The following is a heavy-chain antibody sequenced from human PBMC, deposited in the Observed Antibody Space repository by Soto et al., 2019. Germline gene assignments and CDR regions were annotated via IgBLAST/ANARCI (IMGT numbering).Heavy chain of an antibody. V-gene: IGHV1-3*01. Sequence: GASVKVSCKASGYTFTSYAMHWVRQAPGQRLEWMGWINGGNGNTKYSQKFQARITITRDTSAGTAYMELSSLRSEDTALYYCARARLYGEYGLYYFDYWGQGTLVTVSS. J-gene: IGHJ4*02. D-gene: IGHD4-17*01. CDR3: ARARLYGEYGLYYFDY. CDR1: GYTFTSYA. CDR2: INGGNGNT.